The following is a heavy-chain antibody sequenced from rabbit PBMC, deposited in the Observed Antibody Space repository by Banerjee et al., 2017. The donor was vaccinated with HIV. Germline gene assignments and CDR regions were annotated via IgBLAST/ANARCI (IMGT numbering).Heavy chain of an antibody. CDR3: ARAGGFEKYFNL. CDR1: GFTLSSYW. D-gene: IGHD1-1*01. Sequence: QEQLVESGGGLVQPEGSLTLTCKASGFTLSSYWMWWVRQAPGKGLEWIACIGAGSSGTTYYASWAKGRFTISKTSSTTVTLQMTSLTAADTATYFCARAGGFEKYFNLWGPGTLVTVS. CDR2: IGAGSSGTT. J-gene: IGHJ4*01. V-gene: IGHV1S45*01.